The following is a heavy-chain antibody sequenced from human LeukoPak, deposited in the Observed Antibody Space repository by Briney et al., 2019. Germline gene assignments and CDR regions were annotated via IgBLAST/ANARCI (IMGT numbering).Heavy chain of an antibody. V-gene: IGHV3-74*01. CDR3: ARDRSISAAGDTY. CDR1: GFTFSDYW. Sequence: GGSLRLSCAASGFTFSDYWMHWVRQAPGKGLVWVSRVNRDGSSTSYADSVKGRFTISRDNAQKTLSLQMNSLRAEDTAVYYCARDRSISAAGDTYWGQGTLVTVSS. D-gene: IGHD6-13*01. CDR2: VNRDGSST. J-gene: IGHJ4*02.